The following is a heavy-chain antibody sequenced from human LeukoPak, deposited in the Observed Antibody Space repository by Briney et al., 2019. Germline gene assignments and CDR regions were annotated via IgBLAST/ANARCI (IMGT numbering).Heavy chain of an antibody. CDR3: ARETPRRGETRDGYR. J-gene: IGHJ4*02. D-gene: IGHD5-24*01. CDR1: GFTFSSYA. Sequence: PGGSLRLSCAASGFTFSSYAMHWVRQAPGKGLECLANIKQDGSKTYYADSVKGRFTISRDNAKNSLYLQMNSLRAEDTAVYYCARETPRRGETRDGYRWGQGTLVTVSS. CDR2: IKQDGSKT. V-gene: IGHV3-7*01.